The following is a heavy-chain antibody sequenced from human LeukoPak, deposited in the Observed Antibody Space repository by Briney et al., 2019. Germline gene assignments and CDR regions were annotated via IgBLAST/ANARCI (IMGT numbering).Heavy chain of an antibody. CDR2: ISYDGSFK. CDR3: ARRLGLGSLDV. V-gene: IGHV3-30*04. D-gene: IGHD6-19*01. J-gene: IGHJ3*01. CDR1: GFNFSSHA. Sequence: GRSLRLSCAASGFNFSSHAMHWVRQAPGKGLEWVAVISYDGSFKYYADSVKGLFTLSRDNSKSTLYLQMNSLRPEDTAVYFRARRLGLGSLDVWGQGTMVTVSS.